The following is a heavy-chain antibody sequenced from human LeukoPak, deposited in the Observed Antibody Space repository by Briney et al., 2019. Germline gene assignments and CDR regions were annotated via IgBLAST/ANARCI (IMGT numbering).Heavy chain of an antibody. CDR1: GFTFSSYG. Sequence: PGGSLRLSCAASGFTFSSYGMTWVRQAPGKGLEWVSYISSSSSTIYYADSVKGRFTISRDNAKNSLYLQMNSLRAEDTAVYYCARGPVRFDPWGQGTLVTVSS. J-gene: IGHJ5*02. V-gene: IGHV3-48*01. CDR3: ARGPVRFDP. D-gene: IGHD4-17*01. CDR2: ISSSSSTI.